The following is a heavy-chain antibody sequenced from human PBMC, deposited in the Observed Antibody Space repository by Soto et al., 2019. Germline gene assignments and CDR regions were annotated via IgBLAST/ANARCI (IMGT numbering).Heavy chain of an antibody. D-gene: IGHD6-13*01. V-gene: IGHV6-1*01. Sequence: RSQTLSLTCAISGDSVSSNSAAWNWIRQSPSRGLEWLGRTYYRSKWYSDYAVSVKSRITISPDTSKNQFSLQLNSMTPEDTAVYYCARDSRRYWDYWGQGTLVTAPQ. CDR3: ARDSRRYWDY. CDR2: TYYRSKWYS. J-gene: IGHJ4*02. CDR1: GDSVSSNSAA.